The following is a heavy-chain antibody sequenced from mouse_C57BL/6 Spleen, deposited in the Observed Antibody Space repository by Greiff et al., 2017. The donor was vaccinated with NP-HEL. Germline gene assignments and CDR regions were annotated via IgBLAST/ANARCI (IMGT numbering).Heavy chain of an antibody. CDR1: GYTFTSYW. J-gene: IGHJ2*01. Sequence: QVQLQQSGAELVKPGASVKLSCKASGYTFTSYWMQWVKQRPGQGLEWIGKIDPSDSYTNYNQKFKGKATLTVDTSSSTAYMQLSSLTSEDSAVYYCARRSPHYYGSSYQDYWGQGTTLTVSS. D-gene: IGHD1-1*01. V-gene: IGHV1-50*01. CDR3: ARRSPHYYGSSYQDY. CDR2: IDPSDSYT.